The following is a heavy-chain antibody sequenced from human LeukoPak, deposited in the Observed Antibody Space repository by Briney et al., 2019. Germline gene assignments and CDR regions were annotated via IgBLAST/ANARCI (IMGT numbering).Heavy chain of an antibody. J-gene: IGHJ5*02. D-gene: IGHD4-23*01. CDR2: INSDGSKT. Sequence: GGSLRLSCAASGFSFSSYWMHWVRRAPGKGLVWVSSINSDGSKTTYADSVKGRFTISRDNAKNTLSLQMDSLRAEDTAVYYCAGELVTGSWGQGTLVTVSS. CDR1: GFSFSSYW. CDR3: AGELVTGS. V-gene: IGHV3-74*01.